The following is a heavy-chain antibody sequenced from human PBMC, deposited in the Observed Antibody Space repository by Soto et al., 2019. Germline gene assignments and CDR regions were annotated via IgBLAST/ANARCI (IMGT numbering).Heavy chain of an antibody. V-gene: IGHV4-4*07. Sequence: SETLSLTCSVSGGSINRYWWSWIRQPAGKGLEWIGRVYSSGTTDYNPSLNSRATMSVETSKNQFSLKLSSVTAADTAVYYCARDIGSYAYGEGYWGQGIQVTVSS. D-gene: IGHD3-10*01. CDR1: GGSINRYW. CDR2: VYSSGTT. CDR3: ARDIGSYAYGEGY. J-gene: IGHJ4*02.